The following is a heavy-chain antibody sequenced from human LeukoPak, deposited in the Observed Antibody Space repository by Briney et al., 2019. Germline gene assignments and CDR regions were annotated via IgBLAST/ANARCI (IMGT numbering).Heavy chain of an antibody. D-gene: IGHD3-16*01. V-gene: IGHV4-59*12. CDR1: GGSISSYY. CDR3: ARDKMGGFDY. Sequence: SETLSLTCTVSGGSISSYYWSWIRQPPGKGLEWIGSIYHSGSTYYNPSLKSRVTISVDTSKNKFSLKLSSVTAADTAVYYCARDKMGGFDYWGQGTLVTVSS. J-gene: IGHJ4*02. CDR2: IYHSGST.